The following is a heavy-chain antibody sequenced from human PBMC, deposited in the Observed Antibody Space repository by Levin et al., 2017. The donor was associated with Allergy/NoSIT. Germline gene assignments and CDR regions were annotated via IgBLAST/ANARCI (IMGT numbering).Heavy chain of an antibody. Sequence: PGGSLRLSCAASGFTFSSYAMSWVRQAPGKGLEWVSAISGSGGSTYYADSVKGRFTISRDNSKNTLYLQMNSLRAEDTAVYYCAAHDNRYPIVRDEDYWGQGTLVTVSS. CDR2: ISGSGGST. D-gene: IGHD1-14*01. V-gene: IGHV3-23*01. J-gene: IGHJ4*02. CDR3: AAHDNRYPIVRDEDY. CDR1: GFTFSSYA.